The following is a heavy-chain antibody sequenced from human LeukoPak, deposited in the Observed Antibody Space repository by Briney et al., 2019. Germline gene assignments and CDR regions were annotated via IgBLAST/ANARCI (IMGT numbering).Heavy chain of an antibody. D-gene: IGHD3/OR15-3a*01. CDR3: ARVAGLEDY. CDR1: GYTFTDYY. Sequence: ASVKVSCKASGYTFTDYYMHWVRQAPGQGLEWMGWINPNSGGTNYAQTFQGRVTITRDTSISTAYMELTRLRSDDTAVYYCARVAGLEDYWGQGTLVTVSS. CDR2: INPNSGGT. J-gene: IGHJ4*02. V-gene: IGHV1-2*02.